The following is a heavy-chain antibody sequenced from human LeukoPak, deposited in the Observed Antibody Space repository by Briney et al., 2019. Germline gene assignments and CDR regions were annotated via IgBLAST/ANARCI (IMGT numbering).Heavy chain of an antibody. V-gene: IGHV3-23*01. D-gene: IGHD3-16*01. Sequence: GGSLRLSCAASGFTVSTKYMSWVRQAPGKGLEWVSTISDSGGSTYYADSVKGRFTISRDNSKNTLYLQMNSLRAEDTAVYYCAKFGGVGAGYWGQGTLVTVSS. CDR2: ISDSGGST. J-gene: IGHJ4*02. CDR3: AKFGGVGAGY. CDR1: GFTVSTKY.